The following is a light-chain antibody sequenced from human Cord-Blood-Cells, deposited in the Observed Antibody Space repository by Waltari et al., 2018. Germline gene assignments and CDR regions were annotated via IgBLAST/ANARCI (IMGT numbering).Light chain of an antibody. V-gene: IGLV3-27*01. Sequence: SYELTQPSSVSVSPGQTARITCSGDVLAKKYARWFQQKPGQAPLLGIYKNSERPSGIPERFSGSSSGTTVTLTISGAQVEDEADYYGYSAADNNWVFGGGTKLTVL. J-gene: IGLJ3*02. CDR3: YSAADNNWV. CDR2: KNS. CDR1: VLAKKY.